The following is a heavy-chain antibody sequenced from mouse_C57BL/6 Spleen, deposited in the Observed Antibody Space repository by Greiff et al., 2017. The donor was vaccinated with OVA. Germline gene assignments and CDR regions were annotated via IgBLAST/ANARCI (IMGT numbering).Heavy chain of an antibody. J-gene: IGHJ4*01. CDR2: IYPGSGST. CDR1: GYTFTSYW. V-gene: IGHV1-55*01. Sequence: QVQLQQPGAELVKPGASVKMSCKASGYTFTSYWITWVKQRPGQGLEWIGDIYPGSGSTNYNEKFKSKATLTVDTSSSTAYMQLSSLTSEDSAVYYCARRTVTFPYYYAMDYWGQGTSVTVSS. D-gene: IGHD1-1*01. CDR3: ARRTVTFPYYYAMDY.